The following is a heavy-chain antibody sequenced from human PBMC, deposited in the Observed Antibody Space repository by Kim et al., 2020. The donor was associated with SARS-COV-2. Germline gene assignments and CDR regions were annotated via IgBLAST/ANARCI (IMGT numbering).Heavy chain of an antibody. V-gene: IGHV1-2*02. D-gene: IGHD6-13*01. CDR2: INPNSGDT. CDR3: ARDLGIAVASASYYFDY. CDR1: GYTFTGDY. Sequence: ASVKVSCKASGYTFTGDYMHWVRQAPGQGLEWMGWINPNSGDTNYAQKFQGRVTMTRDTSISTAYMELSRLRSDDTAMYYCARDLGIAVASASYYFDYWG. J-gene: IGHJ4*01.